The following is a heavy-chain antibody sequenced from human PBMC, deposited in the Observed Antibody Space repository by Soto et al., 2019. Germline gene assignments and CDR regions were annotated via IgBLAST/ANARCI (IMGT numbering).Heavy chain of an antibody. J-gene: IGHJ6*02. D-gene: IGHD2-21*01. V-gene: IGHV3-64*01. CDR1: GFTFSSYA. CDR3: ARRILFGYGMDV. Sequence: EVQLVESGGGLVQPGGSLRLSCAASGFTFSSYAMHWVRQAPGKGLEYVSAITSNGGNTDYASSVKGRFTISRDNSKNTLYLQMVSLRAEDMAVYYCARRILFGYGMDVWCQGTTVTVSS. CDR2: ITSNGGNT.